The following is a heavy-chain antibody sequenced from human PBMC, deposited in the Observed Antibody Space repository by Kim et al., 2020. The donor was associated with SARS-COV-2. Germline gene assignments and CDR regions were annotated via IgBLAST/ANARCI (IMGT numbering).Heavy chain of an antibody. J-gene: IGHJ4*02. Sequence: GSTYYADSVKGRFTISRDNSKNTLYLQMNSLRAEDTAVYYCAKWGSGPDYWGQGTLVTVSS. V-gene: IGHV3-23*01. CDR3: AKWGSGPDY. D-gene: IGHD6-19*01. CDR2: GST.